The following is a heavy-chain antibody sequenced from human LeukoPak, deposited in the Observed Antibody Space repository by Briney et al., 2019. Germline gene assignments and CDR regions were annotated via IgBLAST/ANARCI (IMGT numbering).Heavy chain of an antibody. CDR2: IIPIFGTA. D-gene: IGHD2-21*01. Sequence: AVKVSCKASGGTFSSYAISWVRQAPGQGREWMGGIIPIFGTANYAQKFQGRVTITTDESTSAAYMELSSLRSEDTAVYYCARVGVKNAFDIWGQGTMVTVSS. J-gene: IGHJ3*02. CDR3: ARVGVKNAFDI. V-gene: IGHV1-69*05. CDR1: GGTFSSYA.